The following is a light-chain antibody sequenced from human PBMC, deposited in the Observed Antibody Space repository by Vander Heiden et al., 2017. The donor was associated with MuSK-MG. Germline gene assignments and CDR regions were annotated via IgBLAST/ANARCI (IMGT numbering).Light chain of an antibody. CDR1: QSVSSNY. CDR2: GAS. J-gene: IGKJ5*01. V-gene: IGKV3-20*01. CDR3: QHYGTSLIS. Sequence: EIVWTQSPGTLSLSPGERATLSCRASQSVSSNYLAWYQQKPGQAPRLLIYGASSRAPGIPDRFSGSGSGTDFTLTISRLDPEDFAVYYCQHYGTSLISFGQGTRMEIK.